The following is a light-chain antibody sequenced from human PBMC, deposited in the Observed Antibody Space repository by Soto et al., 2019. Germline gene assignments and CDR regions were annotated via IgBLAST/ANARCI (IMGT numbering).Light chain of an antibody. Sequence: EIVMTQSPATLSVSPGERATLSCRASQSVSNNLAWYQQRPGQVSRLLIYGASTRATGIPARFSGSGSGTEFTLTISSLQSEDVAVYYCQQYNDWLRTFGQGTKLEIK. V-gene: IGKV3-15*01. CDR3: QQYNDWLRT. CDR1: QSVSNN. J-gene: IGKJ2*01. CDR2: GAS.